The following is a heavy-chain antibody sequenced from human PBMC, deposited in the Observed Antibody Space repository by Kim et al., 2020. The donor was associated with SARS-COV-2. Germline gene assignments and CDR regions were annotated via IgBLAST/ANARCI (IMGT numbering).Heavy chain of an antibody. CDR3: ARDYGGNSEGAFDI. J-gene: IGHJ3*02. D-gene: IGHD2-21*02. Sequence: AAPGKGRFTTSRDNAKNSLYLQMNSLRAEETAVYYCARDYGGNSEGAFDIWGQGTMVTVSS. V-gene: IGHV3-11*01.